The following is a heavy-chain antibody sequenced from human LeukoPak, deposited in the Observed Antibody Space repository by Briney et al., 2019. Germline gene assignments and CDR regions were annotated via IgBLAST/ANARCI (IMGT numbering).Heavy chain of an antibody. D-gene: IGHD3-10*01. CDR3: ARVLLWFGERPGGYGMDV. CDR1: GFTFSSYA. CDR2: ISYDGSNK. Sequence: PGRSLRLSCAASGFTFSSYAMHWVRQAPGKGLEWVAVISYDGSNKYYADSVKGRFTISRDNSKNTLHLQMNSLRAEDTAVYYCARVLLWFGERPGGYGMDVWGQGTTVTVSS. J-gene: IGHJ6*02. V-gene: IGHV3-30-3*01.